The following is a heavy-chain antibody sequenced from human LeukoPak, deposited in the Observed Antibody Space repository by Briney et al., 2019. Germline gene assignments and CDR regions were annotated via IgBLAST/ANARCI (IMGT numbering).Heavy chain of an antibody. CDR1: GFTFSSYS. J-gene: IGHJ6*03. CDR3: ARVGSGSSSYGYYYMDV. V-gene: IGHV3-21*01. CDR2: ISSSSSYI. Sequence: GGSLRLSCAASGFTFSSYSMNWVRQAPGKGLEWVSPISSSSSYIYYADSVKGRFTISRDNAKNSLYLQMNSLRAEDTAVYYCARVGSGSSSYGYYYMDVWGKGTTATVSS. D-gene: IGHD6-6*01.